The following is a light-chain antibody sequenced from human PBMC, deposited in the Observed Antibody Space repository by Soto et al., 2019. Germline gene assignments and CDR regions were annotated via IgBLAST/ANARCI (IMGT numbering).Light chain of an antibody. Sequence: QAVVTQPASVSGSPGQSITISCTGTSSDIGSYNRVSWYQQHPGKAPKLMIYEDTRRPSRVSNRFSGSKSGNTASLTITGLQAEDEADYYCCSYAGPTIFVVFGGGTKLTVL. CDR2: EDT. J-gene: IGLJ2*01. CDR3: CSYAGPTIFVV. V-gene: IGLV2-23*02. CDR1: SSDIGSYNR.